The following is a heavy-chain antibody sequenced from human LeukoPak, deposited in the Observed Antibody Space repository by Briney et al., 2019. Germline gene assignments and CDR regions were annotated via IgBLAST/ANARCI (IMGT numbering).Heavy chain of an antibody. CDR2: IYSGGST. CDR3: ARDQWSTTVD. D-gene: IGHD4-17*01. CDR1: GFTYSSSY. J-gene: IGHJ4*02. Sequence: GGSLRLSCAASGFTYSSSYMSWVRQAPGKGLEWVSVIYSGGSTYYADSVKGRFTISRDNSKNTLYLQMNSLRAEDTATYYCARDQWSTTVDWGQGTLVTVSS. V-gene: IGHV3-66*01.